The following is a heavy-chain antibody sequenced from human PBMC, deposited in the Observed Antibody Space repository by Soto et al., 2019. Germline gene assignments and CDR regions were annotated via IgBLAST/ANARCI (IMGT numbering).Heavy chain of an antibody. D-gene: IGHD2-8*02. CDR3: ARFLTPGRRKGYYYYGMDV. V-gene: IGHV4-31*03. CDR1: GGSISSGGYY. CDR2: IYYSGST. J-gene: IGHJ6*02. Sequence: QVQLQESGPGLVKPSQTLSLTCTVSGGSISSGGYYWSWIRQHPGKGLEWIGYIYYSGSTYYNPSLKSRVTISVDTSKNQFSLKLSSVTAADTAVYYCARFLTPGRRKGYYYYGMDVWGQGTTVTVSS.